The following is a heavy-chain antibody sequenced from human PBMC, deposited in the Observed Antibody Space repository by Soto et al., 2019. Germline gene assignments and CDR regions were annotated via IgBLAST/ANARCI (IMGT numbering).Heavy chain of an antibody. J-gene: IGHJ4*02. Sequence: QITLKESGPTLVKPTQTLTLTCTFSGFSLSTSGVGVGWIRQPPGKALEWLALIYWDNDKRYSPSLKSRLTIPKDTPKNQVALTMTNMDPVDTATYYCAHSPGYSYASHWGQGTLVTVSS. CDR2: IYWDNDK. D-gene: IGHD5-18*01. V-gene: IGHV2-5*02. CDR3: AHSPGYSYASH. CDR1: GFSLSTSGVG.